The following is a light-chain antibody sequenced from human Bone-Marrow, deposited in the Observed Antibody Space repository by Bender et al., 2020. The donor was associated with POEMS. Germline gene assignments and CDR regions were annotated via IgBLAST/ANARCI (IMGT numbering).Light chain of an antibody. CDR1: SNDVGGYNF. J-gene: IGLJ2*01. Sequence: QSALTQPASVSGSPGQSITLSCTGTSNDVGGYNFASWYQQHPGKAPKLILYGVSNRPSGFSIRFSGSKSGNTASLTVSGLQAEDEADYYCSSYASSNNFVVFGGGTKLTVL. CDR3: SSYASSNNFVV. CDR2: GVS. V-gene: IGLV2-14*03.